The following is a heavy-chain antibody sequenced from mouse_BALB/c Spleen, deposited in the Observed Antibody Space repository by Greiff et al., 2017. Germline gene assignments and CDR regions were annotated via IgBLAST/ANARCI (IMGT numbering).Heavy chain of an antibody. J-gene: IGHJ4*01. Sequence: EVKLVESGGGLVKPGGSLKLSCAASGFAFSSYDMSWVRQTPEKRLEWVAYISSGGGSTYYPDTVKGRFTISRDNAKNTLYLQMSSLKSEDTAMYYCARTGLRRVGSYYAMDYWGQGTSVTVSS. CDR2: ISSGGGST. D-gene: IGHD2-4*01. CDR1: GFAFSSYD. V-gene: IGHV5-12-1*01. CDR3: ARTGLRRVGSYYAMDY.